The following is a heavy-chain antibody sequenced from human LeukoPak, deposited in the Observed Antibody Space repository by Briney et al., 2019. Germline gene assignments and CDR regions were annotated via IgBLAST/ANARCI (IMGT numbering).Heavy chain of an antibody. V-gene: IGHV3-48*03. CDR2: IDSSGGIR. CDR1: GFTFRTYE. CDR3: ARGEPHSKLRSD. Sequence: PRESLRLSCAASGFTFRTYEMNWVRQAPGKGLEWVSYIDSSGGIRYYADSVKGRFIISRDNAKKSLYLQMNSLRAEDTAVYYCARGEPHSKLRSDWGQGTLVTVSS. D-gene: IGHD4-17*01. J-gene: IGHJ4*02.